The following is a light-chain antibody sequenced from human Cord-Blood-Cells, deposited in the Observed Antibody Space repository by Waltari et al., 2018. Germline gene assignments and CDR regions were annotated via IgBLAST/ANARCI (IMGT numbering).Light chain of an antibody. CDR2: GNS. J-gene: IGLJ3*02. CDR3: QSYDSSLSGWV. CDR1: SSHTGAGYD. V-gene: IGLV1-40*01. Sequence: QSVLTQPPSVSGAPGQRVTISCAGSSSHTGAGYDVHWYQQLPGTAPKLLIYGNSNRPSGVPDRFSGSKSGTSASLDITGLQAEDEADYYCQSYDSSLSGWVFGGGTKLTVL.